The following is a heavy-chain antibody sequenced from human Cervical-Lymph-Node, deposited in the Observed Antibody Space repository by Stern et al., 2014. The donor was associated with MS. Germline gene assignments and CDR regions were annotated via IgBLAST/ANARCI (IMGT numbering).Heavy chain of an antibody. CDR3: ARPPPRRKWDDPNYGMDV. J-gene: IGHJ6*02. CDR1: GYTFTNNW. V-gene: IGHV5-51*03. CDR2: IYPDDSDI. D-gene: IGHD1-1*01. Sequence: EVQLVQSGAEVKKPGESLKISCKGSGYTFTNNWIAWVRQMPGKGLEWMGIIYPDDSDIRYSPSFQGQVTISADTSLRTAYLQGSSRKAADTAVYYGARPPPRRKWDDPNYGMDVWGQGTTVTVSS.